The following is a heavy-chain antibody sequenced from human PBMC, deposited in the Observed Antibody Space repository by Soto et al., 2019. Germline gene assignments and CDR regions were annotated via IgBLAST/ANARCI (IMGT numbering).Heavy chain of an antibody. V-gene: IGHV3-64D*08. CDR1: GFTFSSFA. D-gene: IGHD3-10*01. J-gene: IGHJ4*02. Sequence: XGFTFSSFAMHWVRQASGKGLEYVSAISSNGGSTSYADSVKGRFIISRDNTQNTLYLQMSGLRTEDTAVYYCVKDRRGSFRAFDYWGQGTVVTVSS. CDR3: VKDRRGSFRAFDY. CDR2: ISSNGGST.